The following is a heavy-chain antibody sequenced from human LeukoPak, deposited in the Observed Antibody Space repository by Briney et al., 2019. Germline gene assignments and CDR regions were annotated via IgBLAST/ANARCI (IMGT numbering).Heavy chain of an antibody. V-gene: IGHV3-30-3*01. CDR1: GFTFSSYA. D-gene: IGHD3-10*01. J-gene: IGHJ4*02. CDR3: ASVRTMVRAYYFDY. CDR2: ISYDGSNK. Sequence: GRSLRLSCAASGFTFSSYAMHWVRHAPGKGLEWVAVISYDGSNKYYADSVKGRFTISRDNSKNTLYLQMNSLRAEDTAVYYCASVRTMVRAYYFDYWGQGTLVTVSS.